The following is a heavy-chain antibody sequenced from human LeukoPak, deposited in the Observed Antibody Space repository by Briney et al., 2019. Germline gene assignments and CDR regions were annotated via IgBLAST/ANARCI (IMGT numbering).Heavy chain of an antibody. CDR1: GTSLNSWY. V-gene: IGHV4-59*01. Sequence: SETLSLTCTVSGTSLNSWYWSWIRQPPGKALEWIGYIYDSGRDKYNPSLKSRVTMSVNNSHNQISLKLTPVTAADTAGYYFARAFRAYEIDEWGRGTLVTVSS. CDR3: ARAFRAYEIDE. J-gene: IGHJ1*01. CDR2: IYDSGRD. D-gene: IGHD5-12*01.